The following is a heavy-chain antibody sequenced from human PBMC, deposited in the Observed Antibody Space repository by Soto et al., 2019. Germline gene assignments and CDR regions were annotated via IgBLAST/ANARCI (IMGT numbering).Heavy chain of an antibody. CDR3: ARARLRAVYAFDI. V-gene: IGHV4-31*03. CDR1: GGSVSSGAYY. CDR2: IYYSGST. Sequence: QVQLQESDAGLVKASQTLSLTCTVSGGSVSSGAYYWTWIRQRPGKGLEWIGYIYYSGSTYYSPSLKSRLSILLDKSKNQFSLRLSSVTAADTAMYYCARARLRAVYAFDIWGQGTMVTVSS. D-gene: IGHD5-12*01. J-gene: IGHJ3*02.